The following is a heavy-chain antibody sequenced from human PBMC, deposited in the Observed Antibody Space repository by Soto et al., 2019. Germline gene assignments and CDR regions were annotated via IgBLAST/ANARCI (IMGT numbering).Heavy chain of an antibody. Sequence: ASVKVSCKASGYTFTSYAMHWVRQAPGQRLEWMGWINAGNGNTKYSQKFQGRITITRDTSASTAYMELNNLSSEDTAVYYCAGPGTRPEDYWGQGTLVTVSS. D-gene: IGHD3-10*01. CDR3: AGPGTRPEDY. CDR2: INAGNGNT. V-gene: IGHV1-3*01. J-gene: IGHJ4*02. CDR1: GYTFTSYA.